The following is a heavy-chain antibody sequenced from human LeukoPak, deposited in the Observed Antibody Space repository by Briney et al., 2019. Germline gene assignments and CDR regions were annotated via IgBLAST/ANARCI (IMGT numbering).Heavy chain of an antibody. CDR2: IAPSSGTT. CDR1: GYTFTSNY. CDR3: ARGLGYCSGGSCPGGDY. J-gene: IGHJ4*02. Sequence: ASAKVSCKASGYTFTSNYMHWVRQAPGQGLEWMGVIAPSSGTTSYAQKFQGRVTMTRDTSTSTLYMELSSLTSEDTAVYYCARGLGYCSGGSCPGGDYWGQGTLVTVSS. D-gene: IGHD2-15*01. V-gene: IGHV1-46*01.